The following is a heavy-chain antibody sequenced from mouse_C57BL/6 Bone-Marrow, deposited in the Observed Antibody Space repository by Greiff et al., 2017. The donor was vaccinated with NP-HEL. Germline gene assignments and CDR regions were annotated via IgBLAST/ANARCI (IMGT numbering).Heavy chain of an antibody. CDR1: GYTFTDYY. V-gene: IGHV1-76*01. Sequence: VQLQQSGAELVRPGASVKLSCKASGYTFTDYYINWVKQRPGQGLEWIARIYPGSGNTYYNEKFKGKATLTAEKSSSTAYMQLSSLTSEDSAVYFCARGPLLLRGDYWGQGTTLTVSS. D-gene: IGHD1-1*01. J-gene: IGHJ2*01. CDR2: IYPGSGNT. CDR3: ARGPLLLRGDY.